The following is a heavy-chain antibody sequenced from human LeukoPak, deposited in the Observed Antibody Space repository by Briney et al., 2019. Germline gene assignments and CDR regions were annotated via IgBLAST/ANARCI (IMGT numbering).Heavy chain of an antibody. D-gene: IGHD1-26*01. Sequence: GGSLRLSCAASGFTFSSYWMHWVRQAPGKGLVWVSRINTDGTSTTYADSVKGRFTISRDNAKNTLYLQMNSLRAEDTAMYYCARAPATNEWRCLDYWGQGTLVTVSS. CDR3: ARAPATNEWRCLDY. CDR1: GFTFSSYW. J-gene: IGHJ4*02. V-gene: IGHV3-74*01. CDR2: INTDGTST.